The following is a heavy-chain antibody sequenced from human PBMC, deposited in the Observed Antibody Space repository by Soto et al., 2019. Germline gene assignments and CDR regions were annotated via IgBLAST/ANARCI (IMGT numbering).Heavy chain of an antibody. Sequence: EVQLVESGGGLVKPGGSLRLSCAASGFTFSNYTMNWVRQAPGKGLEWVSSISSSSSYIYYADSVKGRFTISRDNAKNSLYLQMNSLRAEDTAVYYCASQILGYCSGGSCYSLAYWGQGTLVTVSS. CDR1: GFTFSNYT. CDR2: ISSSSSYI. CDR3: ASQILGYCSGGSCYSLAY. D-gene: IGHD2-15*01. V-gene: IGHV3-21*01. J-gene: IGHJ4*02.